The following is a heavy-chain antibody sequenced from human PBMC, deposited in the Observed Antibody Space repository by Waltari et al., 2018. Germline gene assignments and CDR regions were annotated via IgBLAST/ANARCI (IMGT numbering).Heavy chain of an antibody. D-gene: IGHD6-13*01. V-gene: IGHV4-39*07. CDR1: GGSISSSSYY. Sequence: QLQLQESGPGLVKPSETLSLTCTVSGGSISSSSYYWGWIRQPPGKGLEWIGSIYYSGRTYYNPSLKSRVTISVDTSKNQFSRKLSSVTAADTAVYYCARDPYSSSWSLYYYYYGMDVWGQGTTVTVSS. CDR3: ARDPYSSSWSLYYYYYGMDV. CDR2: IYYSGRT. J-gene: IGHJ6*02.